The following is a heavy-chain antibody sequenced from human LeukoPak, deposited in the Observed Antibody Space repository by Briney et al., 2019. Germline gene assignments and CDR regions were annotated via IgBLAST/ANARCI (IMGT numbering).Heavy chain of an antibody. CDR2: IYYSGST. D-gene: IGHD3-9*01. Sequence: SETLSLTCTVSGGSISSYYWSWIREPPGKGLEWIGYIYYSGSTNYNPSLKSRVTISVDPSKNQFSLKLSSVTAADTAVYYCARGSRYDVLSGYYKHAFDIWGQGTMVTVSS. J-gene: IGHJ3*02. V-gene: IGHV4-59*13. CDR3: ARGSRYDVLSGYYKHAFDI. CDR1: GGSISSYY.